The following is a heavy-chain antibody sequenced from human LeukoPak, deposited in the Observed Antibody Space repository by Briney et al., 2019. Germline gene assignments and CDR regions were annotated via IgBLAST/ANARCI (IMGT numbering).Heavy chain of an antibody. CDR3: AKAIRPSMSVIVVVKASFDY. CDR1: GYTFTSYG. D-gene: IGHD3-22*01. V-gene: IGHV1-18*01. J-gene: IGHJ4*02. Sequence: ASVKVSCKASGYTFTSYGISWVRQAPGQGLEWMGWISAYNGNTNYAQKLQGRVTMTTDTSTSTAYMELRSLRSDDTAVYYCAKAIRPSMSVIVVVKASFDYWGQGALVTVSS. CDR2: ISAYNGNT.